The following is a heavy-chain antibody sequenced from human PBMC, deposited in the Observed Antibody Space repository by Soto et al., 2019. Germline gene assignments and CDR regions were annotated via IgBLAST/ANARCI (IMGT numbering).Heavy chain of an antibody. CDR1: GFTFSSYG. J-gene: IGHJ4*02. CDR3: ARGSSNLVDLDY. Sequence: QVQLVESGGGVVQPGRSLRLSCAASGFTFSSYGMHWVRQAPGKGLEWVAVIWYDGSNKYYADSVKGRFTISRDNSKNTLYLQMNSLRAEDTAVYYSARGSSNLVDLDYWGQGTLVTVSS. CDR2: IWYDGSNK. D-gene: IGHD6-13*01. V-gene: IGHV3-33*01.